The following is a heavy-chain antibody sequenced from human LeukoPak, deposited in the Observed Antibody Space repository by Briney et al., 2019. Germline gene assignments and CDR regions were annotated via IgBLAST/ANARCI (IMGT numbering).Heavy chain of an antibody. CDR3: ARDTYYYDSSGPSDAFDI. V-gene: IGHV3-53*05. CDR1: GFTVSSNY. J-gene: IGHJ3*02. CDR2: IYSGGST. D-gene: IGHD3-22*01. Sequence: PGGSLRLSCAASGFTVSSNYMSWVRQAPGKGLEWVSVIYSGGSTYYADSVKGRFTISRDNSKNTLYLQMNSLRAEDTAVYYCARDTYYYDSSGPSDAFDIWGQGTMVTVSS.